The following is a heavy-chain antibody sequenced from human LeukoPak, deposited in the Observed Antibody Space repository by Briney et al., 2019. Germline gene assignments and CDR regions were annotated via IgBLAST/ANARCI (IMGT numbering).Heavy chain of an antibody. CDR2: ISYDGSNK. D-gene: IGHD6-13*01. J-gene: IGHJ4*02. CDR1: GFTFSTYA. V-gene: IGHV3-30*04. Sequence: GGSLRLSCAASGFTFSTYAIHWVRQAPGKGLEWVAVISYDGSNKYYADSVKGRFTISRDNSKNTLYLQMNSLRAEDTAVYYCAKGIAAASVDYWGQGTLVTVSS. CDR3: AKGIAAASVDY.